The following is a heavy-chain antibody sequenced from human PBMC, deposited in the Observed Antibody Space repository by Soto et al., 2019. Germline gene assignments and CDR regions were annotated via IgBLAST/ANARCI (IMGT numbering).Heavy chain of an antibody. J-gene: IGHJ6*02. CDR3: ARGGGFSPYYYNLDV. CDR1: GYTLNTYY. D-gene: IGHD2-15*01. CDR2: INPRGGST. V-gene: IGHV1-46*02. Sequence: ASVKVSCKASGYTLNTYYMHWVRQAPGQGPEWMGIINPRGGSTTYAQNFKDRVTMSSDTSSSTVYMELSSLRSEDAAVYYCARGGGFSPYYYNLDVWGQGTTVTVSS.